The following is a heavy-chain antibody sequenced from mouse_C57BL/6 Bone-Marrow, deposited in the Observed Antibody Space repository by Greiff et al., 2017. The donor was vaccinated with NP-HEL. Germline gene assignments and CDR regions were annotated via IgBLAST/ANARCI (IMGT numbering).Heavy chain of an antibody. Sequence: QVQLQQPGAELVRPGSSVKLSCKASGYTFTSYWMHWVKQRPIQGLEWIGNIDPSDSETHYNQKFKDKATLTVDKSSSTAYMQLSSLTSEDSAVYYCARGYYYGSRWDWYFDVWGTGTTVTVSS. CDR2: IDPSDSET. CDR1: GYTFTSYW. J-gene: IGHJ1*03. D-gene: IGHD1-1*01. CDR3: ARGYYYGSRWDWYFDV. V-gene: IGHV1-52*01.